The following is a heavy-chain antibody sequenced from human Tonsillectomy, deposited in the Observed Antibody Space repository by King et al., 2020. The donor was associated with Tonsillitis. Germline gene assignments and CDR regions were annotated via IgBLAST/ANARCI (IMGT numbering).Heavy chain of an antibody. Sequence: VQLVESGGGLVQPGGSLRLSCAASGFTFSSYWMSWVRQAPGKGLEWVANIKQDGSEKYYVDSVKGRFTISRDNAKNSLYLQMNSLRAEDTAVYYCARSFYYYDSSGYVHWGQGTLVTVSS. CDR1: GFTFSSYW. CDR2: IKQDGSEK. V-gene: IGHV3-7*03. J-gene: IGHJ4*02. D-gene: IGHD3-22*01. CDR3: ARSFYYYDSSGYVH.